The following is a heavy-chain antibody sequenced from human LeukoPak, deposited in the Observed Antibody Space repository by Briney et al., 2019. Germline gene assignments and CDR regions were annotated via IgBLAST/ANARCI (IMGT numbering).Heavy chain of an antibody. CDR3: ARDSVYSHDSSGYFNWFDP. J-gene: IGHJ5*02. V-gene: IGHV4-39*07. CDR1: GVSISSSSYY. Sequence: SETLSLTCTVSGVSISSSSYYWGWLRQPPGKGLEWIGSGYYSGSTYYNPSLKSRVTISVDESKNQFSLKLSSVTAADTAVYYCARDSVYSHDSSGYFNWFDPWGQGTLVTVSS. CDR2: GYYSGST. D-gene: IGHD3-22*01.